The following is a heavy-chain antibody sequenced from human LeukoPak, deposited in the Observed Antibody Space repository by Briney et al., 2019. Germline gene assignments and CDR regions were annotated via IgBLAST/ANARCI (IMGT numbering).Heavy chain of an antibody. CDR3: VRDLVHNDFWSGYWPDAFDS. CDR1: GFTFSSYG. J-gene: IGHJ3*02. CDR2: IWYDGSNE. D-gene: IGHD3-3*01. Sequence: GGSLRLSCAASGFTFSSYGMHWVRQAPGKGLEWVAVIWYDGSNEYYADSVKGRFTISRDNSRNILYLQMSSLRAEDTAVYYCVRDLVHNDFWSGYWPDAFDSWGQGTRVLVSS. V-gene: IGHV3-33*01.